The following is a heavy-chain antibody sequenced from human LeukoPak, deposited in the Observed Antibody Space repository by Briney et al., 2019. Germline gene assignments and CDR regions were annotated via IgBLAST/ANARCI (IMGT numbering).Heavy chain of an antibody. CDR2: IYYSGST. CDR1: GGSISSGGYY. Sequence: SQTLSLTCTVSGGSISSGGYYWSWIRQHPGKGLEWIGFIYYSGSTYYNPSLKSRVTISVDTSKNQFSLKLSSVTAADTAVYYCARTYYYDSSGYYSDYWGQGTLVTVSS. D-gene: IGHD3-22*01. J-gene: IGHJ4*02. V-gene: IGHV4-31*03. CDR3: ARTYYYDSSGYYSDY.